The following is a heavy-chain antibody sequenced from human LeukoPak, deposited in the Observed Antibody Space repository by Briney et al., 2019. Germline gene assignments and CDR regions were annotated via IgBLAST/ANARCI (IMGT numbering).Heavy chain of an antibody. CDR3: ARVRLYCSGGSCLRDLDY. J-gene: IGHJ4*02. Sequence: ASVKVSCKASGYTFTSYGINWVRQAPGQGLEWMGWISAYNGDTNYAQKLQGRVTMTTDTSTSTAYMELRSLRSDDTAVYYCARVRLYCSGGSCLRDLDYWGQGTLVTVSS. D-gene: IGHD2-15*01. CDR2: ISAYNGDT. V-gene: IGHV1-18*01. CDR1: GYTFTSYG.